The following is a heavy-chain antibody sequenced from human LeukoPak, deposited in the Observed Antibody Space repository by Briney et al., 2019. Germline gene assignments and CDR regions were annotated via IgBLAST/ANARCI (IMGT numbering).Heavy chain of an antibody. CDR1: GGSISGYY. CDR2: VHTSGNT. J-gene: IGHJ4*02. Sequence: PSETLTLTCTVSGGSISGYYWSWIRQAAGKGLEWIGRVHTSGNTNYNPSLKSRVTMSLDTSKNQFSLNLSSVTAADTAVYYCARAEQLGSWGQGTLVTVSS. V-gene: IGHV4-4*07. CDR3: ARAEQLGS. D-gene: IGHD6-13*01.